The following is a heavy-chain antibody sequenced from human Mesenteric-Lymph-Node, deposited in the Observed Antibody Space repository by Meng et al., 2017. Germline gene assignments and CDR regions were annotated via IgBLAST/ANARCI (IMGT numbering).Heavy chain of an antibody. J-gene: IGHJ3*02. V-gene: IGHV3-7*01. Sequence: GGSLRLSCAASGFTFSSYWMSWVRQAPGKGLEWVANIRQDGSEKYYVDSVKGRFTISRDNAKNSLYLQMNSLRAEDTAVYYCGRGYSGYRLSDAFDIWGQGTMVTVSS. CDR3: GRGYSGYRLSDAFDI. CDR2: IRQDGSEK. CDR1: GFTFSSYW. D-gene: IGHD5-12*01.